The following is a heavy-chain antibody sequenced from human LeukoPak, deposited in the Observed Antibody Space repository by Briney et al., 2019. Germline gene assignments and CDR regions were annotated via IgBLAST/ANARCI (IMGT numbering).Heavy chain of an antibody. CDR1: GYTFTTYG. V-gene: IGHV1-18*01. Sequence: ASVKVSCKASGYTFTTYGVSWVRQAPGQGLDWMGWISVYDGNTNYAQKLRGRVTMTTDTSTSTAYMDLRSLRSDDTALYYCARTVTTSSYYFDYWGQGTLVTVSS. CDR2: ISVYDGNT. J-gene: IGHJ4*02. D-gene: IGHD4-17*01. CDR3: ARTVTTSSYYFDY.